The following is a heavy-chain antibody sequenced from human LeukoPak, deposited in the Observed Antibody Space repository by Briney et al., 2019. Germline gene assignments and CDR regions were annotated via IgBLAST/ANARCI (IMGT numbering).Heavy chain of an antibody. CDR3: ARLHNSGYSIN. CDR2: IKQDRTDK. J-gene: IGHJ3*01. Sequence: GGSLRLSCAASGLSFSNYWMSWVRQAPGKGLEWVANIKQDRTDKYYVDSVKGRFTVSRDNAKQSLYLQVNSLRVEDTAIYYCARLHNSGYSINWGQGTMVTVSS. CDR1: GLSFSNYW. D-gene: IGHD3-22*01. V-gene: IGHV3-7*01.